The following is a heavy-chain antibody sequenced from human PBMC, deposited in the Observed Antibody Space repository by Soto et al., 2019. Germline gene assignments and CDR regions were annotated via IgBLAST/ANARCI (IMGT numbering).Heavy chain of an antibody. D-gene: IGHD3-16*01. CDR2: TSYDGSNN. J-gene: IGHJ4*02. V-gene: IGHV3-33*05. CDR3: ARWGTTWELDV. Sequence: QVQLVESGGGVVQPGTSLRLSCVGSGFTFRSYVIHWVRQAPGKGLEWVALTSYDGSNNFYGDSVKGRFTISRDNSRNTVELQMDSLKLEDTALYYCARWGTTWELDVWGQGSLVSVSS. CDR1: GFTFRSYV.